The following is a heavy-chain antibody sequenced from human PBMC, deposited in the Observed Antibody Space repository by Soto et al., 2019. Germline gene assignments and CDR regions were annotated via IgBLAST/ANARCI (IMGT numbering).Heavy chain of an antibody. CDR1: GFTFSSYG. D-gene: IGHD6-19*01. V-gene: IGHV3-33*01. Sequence: GGSLRLSCAASGFTFSSYGMHWVRQAPGKGLEWVAVIWYDGSNKYYADSVKGRFTISRDNSKNTLYLQMNSLRAEDTAVYYCARDGPSESSGWPQTYYFDYWGQGTLVTVSS. CDR3: ARDGPSESSGWPQTYYFDY. J-gene: IGHJ4*02. CDR2: IWYDGSNK.